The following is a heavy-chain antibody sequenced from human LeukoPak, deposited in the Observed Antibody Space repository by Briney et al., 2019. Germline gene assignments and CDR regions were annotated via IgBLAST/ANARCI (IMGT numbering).Heavy chain of an antibody. CDR2: IYHSGST. CDR1: GYSISSGYY. Sequence: SETLSLTCTVSGYSISSGYYWGWIRQPPGKRLEWIGSIYHSGSTYYNPSLKSRVTISVDTSKNQFSLKLSSVTAADTAVYYCARVYSGYDLGGLGYWGQGTLVTVSS. V-gene: IGHV4-38-2*02. D-gene: IGHD5-12*01. CDR3: ARVYSGYDLGGLGY. J-gene: IGHJ4*02.